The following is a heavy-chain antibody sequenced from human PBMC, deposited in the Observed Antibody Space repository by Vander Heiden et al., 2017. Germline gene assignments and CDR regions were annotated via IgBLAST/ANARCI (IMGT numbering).Heavy chain of an antibody. V-gene: IGHV3-13*01. CDR3: ARVRWGSYES. J-gene: IGHJ5*02. CDR1: GFSFSNYD. CDR2: VDTAGDT. Sequence: EVQLVESGGGLVQPGGSLRLSCAASGFSFSNYDMHWVRQVTGKGLEWVSAVDTAGDTFYPASVKGRFTISREDATNSLYLQMNSLRAGDTAVYYRARVRWGSYESWGQGTLVTVSS. D-gene: IGHD7-27*01.